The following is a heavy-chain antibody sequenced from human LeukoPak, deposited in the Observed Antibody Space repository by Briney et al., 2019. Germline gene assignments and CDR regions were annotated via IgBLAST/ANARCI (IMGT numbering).Heavy chain of an antibody. CDR2: INHSGST. Sequence: SETLSLTCAVYGGSFSGYYWSCIRQPPGKGLEWIGEINHSGSTNYNPSLKSRVTISVDTSKNQFSLKLSPVTAADTAVYYCARGLVLRYFDWLSPDAFDIWGQGTMVTVSS. CDR3: ARGLVLRYFDWLSPDAFDI. V-gene: IGHV4-34*01. J-gene: IGHJ3*02. D-gene: IGHD3-9*01. CDR1: GGSFSGYY.